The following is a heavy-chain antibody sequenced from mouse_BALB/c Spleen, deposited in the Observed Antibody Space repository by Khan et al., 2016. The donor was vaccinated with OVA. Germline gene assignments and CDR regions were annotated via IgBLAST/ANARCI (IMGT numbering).Heavy chain of an antibody. V-gene: IGHV9-3-1*01. J-gene: IGHJ4*01. CDR2: IYTHTGEP. CDR1: GYTFTNFG. D-gene: IGHD2-10*01. Sequence: QIQLVQSGPELKKPGETVKISCKASGYTFTNFGMNWVKQAPGKGLEWMGWIYTHTGEPIYADDFKGRFAFSLETSASTAYLQINNLKNEDTATYFCARPPYSSYTLAYWGQGTSVTVSS. CDR3: ARPPYSSYTLAY.